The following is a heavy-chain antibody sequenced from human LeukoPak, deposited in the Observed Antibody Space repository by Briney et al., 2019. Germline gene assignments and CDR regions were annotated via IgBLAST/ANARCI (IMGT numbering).Heavy chain of an antibody. J-gene: IGHJ3*02. CDR3: ASGIAVAVDAFDI. CDR1: GYTFTGYY. V-gene: IGHV1-2*02. Sequence: RASVKVSCXASGYTFTGYYMHWVRQAHGQGLEWMGWINPNSGGTNYAQKFQARVTMTRDTSISTAYMELSRLRSDDTAVYYCASGIAVAVDAFDIWGQGTMVTVSS. CDR2: INPNSGGT. D-gene: IGHD6-19*01.